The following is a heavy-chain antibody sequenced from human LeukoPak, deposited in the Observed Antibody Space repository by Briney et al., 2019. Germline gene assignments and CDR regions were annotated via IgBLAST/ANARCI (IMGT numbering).Heavy chain of an antibody. CDR1: GYTLTELS. CDR2: FDPEDGET. J-gene: IGHJ6*03. CDR3: ARDPSRDYYYMDV. Sequence: ASVKVSCKVSGYTLTELSMHWVRQAPGKGLEWMGGFDPEDGETIYAQKFQGRVTITADKSTSTAYMELSSLRSEDTAVYYCARDPSRDYYYMDVWGKGTTATVSS. V-gene: IGHV1-24*01.